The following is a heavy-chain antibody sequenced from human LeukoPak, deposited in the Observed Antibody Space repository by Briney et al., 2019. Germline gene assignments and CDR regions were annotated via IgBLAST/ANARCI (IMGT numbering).Heavy chain of an antibody. V-gene: IGHV1-18*01. CDR2: ISAYNGNT. CDR1: GYTFTSDG. Sequence: ASVKVSCKXSGYTFTSDGISWVRQAPGQGLEWMGRISAYNGNTNYAQKLQGRVTMTTDTSTSTAYMELRSLRSDDTAVYYCARVRAAAGLFQHWGQGTLVTVSS. CDR3: ARVRAAAGLFQH. J-gene: IGHJ1*01. D-gene: IGHD6-13*01.